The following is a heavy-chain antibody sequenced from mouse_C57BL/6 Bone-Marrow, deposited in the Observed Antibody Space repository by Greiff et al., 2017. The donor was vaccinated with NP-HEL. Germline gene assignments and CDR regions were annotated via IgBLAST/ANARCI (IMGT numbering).Heavy chain of an antibody. J-gene: IGHJ3*01. D-gene: IGHD4-1*01. Sequence: VQLQQSGPELVKPGASVKISCKASGYTFTDYYMNWVKQSHGKSLEWIGDINPNNGGTSYNQKFKGKATLTVDKSSSTAYMELRSLTSEDSAVYYCVRKDWERSWFAYWGQGTLVTVSA. CDR2: INPNNGGT. V-gene: IGHV1-26*01. CDR1: GYTFTDYY. CDR3: VRKDWERSWFAY.